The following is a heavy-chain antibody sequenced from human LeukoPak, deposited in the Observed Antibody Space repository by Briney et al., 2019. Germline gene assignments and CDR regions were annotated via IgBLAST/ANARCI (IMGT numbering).Heavy chain of an antibody. Sequence: PSETLSLTCAVSGYSISSGYYWGWIRQPPGKGLEWIGSIYHSGSTYYIPSLKSRVTISVDTSKTQFSLKVNSVTAADTAIYYCATNLGYSSLHYWGRGALVTVSS. V-gene: IGHV4-38-2*01. CDR2: IYHSGST. CDR3: ATNLGYSSLHY. CDR1: GYSISSGYY. J-gene: IGHJ4*02. D-gene: IGHD6-13*01.